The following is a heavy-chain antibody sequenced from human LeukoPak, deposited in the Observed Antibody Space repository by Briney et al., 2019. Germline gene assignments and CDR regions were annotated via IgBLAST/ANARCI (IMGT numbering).Heavy chain of an antibody. V-gene: IGHV4-4*07. CDR2: IYTSGST. CDR1: GGSISSYY. J-gene: IGHJ5*02. CDR3: ARDSIVVVVARANWFDP. D-gene: IGHD2-15*01. Sequence: SETLSLTCTVPGGSISSYYWSWLRQPAGKGLEWIGRIYTSGSTNYNPSLKSRVTISVDTSKNQFSLKLSSVTAADTAVYYCARDSIVVVVARANWFDPWGQGTLVTVSS.